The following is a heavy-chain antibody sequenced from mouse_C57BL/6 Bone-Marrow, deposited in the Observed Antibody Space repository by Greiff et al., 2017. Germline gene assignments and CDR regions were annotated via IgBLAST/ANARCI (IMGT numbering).Heavy chain of an antibody. CDR1: GYTFTSYT. Sequence: VQLVESGAELARPGASVKMSCKASGYTFTSYTMHWVKQRPGQGLEWIGYINPSSGYTKYNQKFKDKATLTADKSSSTAYMQLSSLTSEDSAVYYCAKFITTVVPYYFDYWGQGTTLTVSS. D-gene: IGHD1-1*01. V-gene: IGHV1-4*01. CDR2: INPSSGYT. CDR3: AKFITTVVPYYFDY. J-gene: IGHJ2*01.